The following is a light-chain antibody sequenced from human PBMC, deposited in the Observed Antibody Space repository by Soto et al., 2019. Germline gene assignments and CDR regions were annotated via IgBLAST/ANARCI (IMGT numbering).Light chain of an antibody. CDR3: QQYNNWPLALT. J-gene: IGKJ4*01. V-gene: IGKV3-15*01. CDR1: QSVSSN. Sequence: EIVMTQSPATLSVSPGERATLSCRASQSVSSNFAWYQQKPGQAPGLLIYGASTRATGIPARFSGSGSGTEFTLTIRSLQSEDFAIYYCQQYNNWPLALTFGGGTKVEIK. CDR2: GAS.